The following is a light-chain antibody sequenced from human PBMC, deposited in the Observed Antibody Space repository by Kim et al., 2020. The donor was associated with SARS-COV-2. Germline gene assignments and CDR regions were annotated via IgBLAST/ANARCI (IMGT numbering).Light chain of an antibody. V-gene: IGLV3-19*01. CDR2: GKD. Sequence: AFGQTVRITCQGDSLRSYYASWYQQKPGQAPVLLIYGKDNRPSGLPDRFSGSSSGNTASLTITGAQAEDEADYYCNSRDRSGNHMVFGGGTKLTVL. CDR3: NSRDRSGNHMV. CDR1: SLRSYY. J-gene: IGLJ2*01.